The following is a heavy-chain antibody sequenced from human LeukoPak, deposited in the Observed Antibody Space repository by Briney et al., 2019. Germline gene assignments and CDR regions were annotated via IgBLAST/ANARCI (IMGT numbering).Heavy chain of an antibody. J-gene: IGHJ4*02. V-gene: IGHV3-33*01. CDR3: ARDSLPMAVTGPFDH. D-gene: IGHD6-19*01. CDR2: IWFDGSNI. CDR1: GFTFSTYA. Sequence: GGSLRLSCATSGFTFSTYAMSWVRQAPGKGLEWVTSIWFDGSNIHYADSVKGRVIISRDNSKSALYLQMNSLRAEDTAIYYCARDSLPMAVTGPFDHWGQGALVTVPS.